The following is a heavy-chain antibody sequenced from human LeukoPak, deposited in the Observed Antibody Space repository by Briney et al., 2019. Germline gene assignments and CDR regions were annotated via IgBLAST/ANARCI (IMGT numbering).Heavy chain of an antibody. Sequence: GGSLRLSCAASGFTFSSYSMNWVRQAPGKGLEWVSSISSGSRYIYYADSVKGRFTISRDNAKNSLFLQMNSLRAEDTAVYYCARDRFEDRVAAAGFDYWGQGTLVTVSS. D-gene: IGHD6-13*01. J-gene: IGHJ4*02. CDR2: ISSGSRYI. CDR3: ARDRFEDRVAAAGFDY. CDR1: GFTFSSYS. V-gene: IGHV3-21*01.